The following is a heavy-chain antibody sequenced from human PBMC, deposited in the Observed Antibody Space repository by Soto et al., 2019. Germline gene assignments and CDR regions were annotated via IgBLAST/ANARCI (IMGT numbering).Heavy chain of an antibody. CDR2: IYYSGST. J-gene: IGHJ4*02. V-gene: IGHV4-59*01. CDR3: ARDMSRGYPEYYFEY. CDR1: GGSISSYY. Sequence: PSETLSLTCTVSGGSISSYYWSWIRQPPGKGLEWIGYIYYSGSTNYNPSLKSRVTISVDTSKNQFSLKLSSVTAADTAVYYCARDMSRGYPEYYFEYWGQGTLVTVSS. D-gene: IGHD5-12*01.